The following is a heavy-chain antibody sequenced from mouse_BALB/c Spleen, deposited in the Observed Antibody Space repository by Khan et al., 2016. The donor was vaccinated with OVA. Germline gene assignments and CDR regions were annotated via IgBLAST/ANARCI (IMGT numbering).Heavy chain of an antibody. CDR1: GYTFTSYW. D-gene: IGHD1-1*01. J-gene: IGHJ2*01. CDR3: ARITKIVPTYIDY. Sequence: QVQLQQSGAELVKAGASVKMSCKASGYTFTSYWMHWVKQRLGQGLEWFAETNPTNGRTYYNEKFKSKATLTVDKSSSTAYMLLSGPTFEDSAVYSCARITKIVPTYIDYWGQGTTLTVSS. CDR2: TNPTNGRT. V-gene: IGHV1S81*02.